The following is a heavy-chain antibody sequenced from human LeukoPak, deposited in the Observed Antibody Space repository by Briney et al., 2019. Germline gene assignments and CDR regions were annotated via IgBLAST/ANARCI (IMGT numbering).Heavy chain of an antibody. CDR2: IYTSGST. CDR1: GGSISSYY. D-gene: IGHD6-19*01. V-gene: IGHV4-4*07. J-gene: IGHJ5*02. CDR3: ARGGRSSGWYSWFDP. Sequence: SETLSLTCTVSGGSISSYYWSWIRQPAGKGLEWIGRIYTSGSTNYNPSLKSRVTMSVDTSKNQFSLKLSSVTAADTAVYYCARGGRSSGWYSWFDPWGQGTLVTVSS.